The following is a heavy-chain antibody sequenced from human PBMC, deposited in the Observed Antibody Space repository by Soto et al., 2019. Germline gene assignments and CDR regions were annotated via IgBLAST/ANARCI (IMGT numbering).Heavy chain of an antibody. V-gene: IGHV3-30-3*01. Sequence: GGSLRLSCAASGFTFSSYAMHWVRQAPGKGQEWVAVISYDGSNKYYADSVKGRFTISRDNSKNTLYLQMNSLRAEDTAVYYCARDWENFDYWGQGTLVTVSS. J-gene: IGHJ4*02. CDR3: ARDWENFDY. CDR1: GFTFSSYA. D-gene: IGHD1-26*01. CDR2: ISYDGSNK.